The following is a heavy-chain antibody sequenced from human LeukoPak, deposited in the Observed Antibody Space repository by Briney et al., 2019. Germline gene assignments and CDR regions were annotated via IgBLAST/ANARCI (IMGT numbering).Heavy chain of an antibody. CDR1: GGSISSYY. CDR2: IYYSGST. V-gene: IGHV4-59*01. Sequence: SETLSLTCTVSGGSISSYYWSWIRQPPGKGLEWIGYIYYSGSTNYNPSLKSRVTISVDTSKNQFSLKLSSVTAADTAVYYCASGGRYYDSSGPILDYWGQGTLVTVSS. J-gene: IGHJ4*02. D-gene: IGHD3-22*01. CDR3: ASGGRYYDSSGPILDY.